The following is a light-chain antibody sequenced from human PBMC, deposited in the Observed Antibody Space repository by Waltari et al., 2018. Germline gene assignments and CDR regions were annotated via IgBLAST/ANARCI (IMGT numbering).Light chain of an antibody. J-gene: IGKJ1*01. V-gene: IGKV3-20*01. Sequence: EIVLTQSPGTLSLSPGEGATLSRRASQSVGWSLAWYQQQPGLAPTLVISGASSRATRIPDRFSGSGSGTDFSLTISRLEPEDFAVYYCQHYVRLPVTFGQGTKVEI. CDR2: GAS. CDR3: QHYVRLPVT. CDR1: QSVGWS.